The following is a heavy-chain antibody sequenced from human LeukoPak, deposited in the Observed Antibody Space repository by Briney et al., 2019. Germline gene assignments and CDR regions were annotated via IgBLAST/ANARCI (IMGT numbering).Heavy chain of an antibody. D-gene: IGHD5-18*01. Sequence: GGSLRPSCAASGFTFSSYSMNWVRQAPGKGLEWVSSISSSSYIYYADSVKGRFTISRDNAKNSLYLQMNSLRAEDTAVYYCARVSAEGNTAMVNGGFDYWGQGTLVTVSS. V-gene: IGHV3-21*01. CDR2: ISSSSYI. CDR1: GFTFSSYS. J-gene: IGHJ4*02. CDR3: ARVSAEGNTAMVNGGFDY.